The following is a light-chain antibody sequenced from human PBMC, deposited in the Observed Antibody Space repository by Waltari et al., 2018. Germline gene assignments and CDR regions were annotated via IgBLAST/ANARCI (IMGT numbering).Light chain of an antibody. V-gene: IGLV2-14*01. CDR1: SSDVGGYNY. CDR2: DVS. CDR3: SSDTSSSTLV. J-gene: IGLJ2*01. Sequence: QSALTQPASVSGSPGQSITISCTGTSSDVGGYNYVSWYQQHPGKAPKLMIYDVSNRPSGVSKRFSGSKAGNPAALTISGLQAEDEADYYCSSDTSSSTLVFGGGTKLTVL.